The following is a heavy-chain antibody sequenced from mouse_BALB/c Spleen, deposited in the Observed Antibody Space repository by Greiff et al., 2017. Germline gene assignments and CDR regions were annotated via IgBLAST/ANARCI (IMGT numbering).Heavy chain of an antibody. D-gene: IGHD2-1*01. CDR3: ARTGGYGNYVHAMDY. J-gene: IGHJ4*01. Sequence: EVQLVESGPELVKPGASVKISCKASGYTFTDYNMHWVKQSHGKSLEWIGLINPYNGGTSYNQKFKGKATLTVDKSSSTAYMELLSLTSEDSAVYYCARTGGYGNYVHAMDYWGQGTSVTVSS. CDR2: INPYNGGT. CDR1: GYTFTDYN. V-gene: IGHV1S29*02.